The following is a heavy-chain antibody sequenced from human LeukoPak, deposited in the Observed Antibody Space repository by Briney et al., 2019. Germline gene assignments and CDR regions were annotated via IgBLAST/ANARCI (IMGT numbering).Heavy chain of an antibody. CDR3: AKDLVVVPAAIGAFDI. CDR1: GFTFSSYA. D-gene: IGHD2-2*01. V-gene: IGHV3-23*01. CDR2: ISGSGGST. J-gene: IGHJ3*02. Sequence: GGSLRLSCAASGFTFSSYAMSWVRQAPGKGLEWVSAISGSGGSTYYADSVKGRFTISRDKSKNTLFLQMNSLRAEDTAVYYCAKDLVVVPAAIGAFDIWGQGTMVTVSS.